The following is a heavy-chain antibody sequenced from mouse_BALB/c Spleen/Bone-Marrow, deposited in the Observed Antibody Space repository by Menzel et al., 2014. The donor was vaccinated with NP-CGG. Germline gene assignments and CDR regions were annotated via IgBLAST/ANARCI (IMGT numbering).Heavy chain of an antibody. V-gene: IGHV5-12*02. D-gene: IGHD2-3*01. J-gene: IGHJ3*01. CDR2: ISNGGGST. Sequence: EVKLVESGGGLVQPGGSLKLSCATSGFTFSDYYVYRVRQTPEKRLEWVAYISNGGGSTYYPDTVKCRFTISRDNAKNTLYLQMSRLKSEDTAMYYCARPLYDGYYVAYWGQGTLVTVSA. CDR3: ARPLYDGYYVAY. CDR1: GFTFSDYY.